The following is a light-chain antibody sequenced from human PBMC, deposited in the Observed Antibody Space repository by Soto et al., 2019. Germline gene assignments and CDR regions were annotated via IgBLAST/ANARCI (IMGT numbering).Light chain of an antibody. CDR3: AAWDDSLSGDV. CDR1: SSNIGSNY. CDR2: RNN. J-gene: IGLJ1*01. V-gene: IGLV1-47*01. Sequence: QAVVTQPPSASGTPGQRVTISCSGSSSNIGSNYVYWYQQLPGTAPKLLIYRNNQRPSGVPDRFSGSKSVTSASLAISGLRSEDEADYYCAAWDDSLSGDVFGTGTKLTVL.